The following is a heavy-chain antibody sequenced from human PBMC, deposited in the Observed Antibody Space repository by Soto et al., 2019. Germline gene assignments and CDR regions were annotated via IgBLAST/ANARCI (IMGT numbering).Heavy chain of an antibody. V-gene: IGHV3-74*01. Sequence: EVQLVESGGGLVQPGGSLRLSCAASGFTFNNFWMYWVRQTPEKGLVWVSGINSDGTTTIYADSVKGRFTNSRDNAKNTLYLQMNRLTVEDTAIDYCVRYIRWGQGTLVTVSS. CDR1: GFTFNNFW. J-gene: IGHJ4*02. CDR3: VRYIR. CDR2: INSDGTTT.